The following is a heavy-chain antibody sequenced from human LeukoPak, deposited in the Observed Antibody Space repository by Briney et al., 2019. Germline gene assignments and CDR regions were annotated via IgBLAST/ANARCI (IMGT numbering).Heavy chain of an antibody. CDR2: INPNSGGT. V-gene: IGHV1-2*02. CDR1: GYTFTGYY. J-gene: IGHJ5*02. CDR3: AREDYGDYGWFDP. Sequence: GASVKVSCKASGYTFTGYYMHWVRQAPGQGLEWMGWINPNSGGTNYAQKFQGRVTMTRDTSISTAYMELSRLRSDDTAVYYCAREDYGDYGWFDPWGQGTLVTVSS. D-gene: IGHD4-17*01.